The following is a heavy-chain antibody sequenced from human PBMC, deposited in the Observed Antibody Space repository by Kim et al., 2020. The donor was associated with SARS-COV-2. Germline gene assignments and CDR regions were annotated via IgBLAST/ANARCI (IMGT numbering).Heavy chain of an antibody. V-gene: IGHV3-53*01. CDR2: IYSGGST. CDR3: ARAMVHRLGELSLRSDGMDV. J-gene: IGHJ6*02. D-gene: IGHD3-16*02. CDR1: GFTVSSNC. Sequence: GGSLRLSCAASGFTVSSNCMSWVRQAPGKGLEWVSVIYSGGSTYYADSVKGRFTISRDNSKNTLYLQMNSLRAEDTAVYYCARAMVHRLGELSLRSDGMDVWGQGTTVTVSS.